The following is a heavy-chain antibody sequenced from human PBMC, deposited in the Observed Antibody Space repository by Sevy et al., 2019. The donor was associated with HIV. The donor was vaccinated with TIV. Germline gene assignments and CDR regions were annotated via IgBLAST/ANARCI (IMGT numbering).Heavy chain of an antibody. D-gene: IGHD3-3*01. CDR3: ARVYNDFWSGYG. J-gene: IGHJ4*02. CDR1: DGSITSYY. Sequence: SETLSLTCTVSDGSITSYYWTWIRQPPAKELEWIGYIYYSGTTNYNPSLKSRVTISVDTSKNQFSLKLNSVTAADTAVYYCARVYNDFWSGYGWGQGIRVTVSS. V-gene: IGHV4-59*01. CDR2: IYYSGTT.